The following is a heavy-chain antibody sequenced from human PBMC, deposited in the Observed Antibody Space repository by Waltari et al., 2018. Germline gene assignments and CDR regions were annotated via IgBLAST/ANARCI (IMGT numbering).Heavy chain of an antibody. CDR3: ARAVAGTLFGY. CDR2: INAGNGNT. Sequence: QVQLVQSGAEVKKPGASVKVSCKASGYTFTSYAMHWVRQAPGQRLEWMGWINAGNGNTKYSQKFQGRVTITRDTSASTAYMELSSLRSEDTAVYYCARAVAGTLFGYWGQGTLVTVSS. CDR1: GYTFTSYA. D-gene: IGHD6-19*01. V-gene: IGHV1-3*01. J-gene: IGHJ4*02.